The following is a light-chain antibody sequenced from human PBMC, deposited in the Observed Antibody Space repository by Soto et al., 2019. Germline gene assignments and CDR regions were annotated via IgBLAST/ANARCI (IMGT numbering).Light chain of an antibody. CDR3: QQYHTYPLT. CDR2: KAT. Sequence: DIQMTQSPSTLSASVGDRVTITCRASQSISTWLAGYQQKPGKAPKLLIYKATSLEGGVPSRFSGSGSGTEFHITISSLQPDDFATYYCQQYHTYPLTFGGGTTVAIK. CDR1: QSISTW. J-gene: IGKJ4*01. V-gene: IGKV1-5*03.